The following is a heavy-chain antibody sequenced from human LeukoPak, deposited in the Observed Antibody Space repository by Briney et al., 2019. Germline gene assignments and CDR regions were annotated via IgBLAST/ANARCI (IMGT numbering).Heavy chain of an antibody. Sequence: GGSLRLSCAASGFTFSSYAMSWVRQAPGKGLEWVSAISGSGGSTYYADSVRGRFTISRDNSKNKLYLQMNSLRAEDTAVYYCARYSYDSSGYRPHWYFDLWGRGTLVTVSS. CDR2: ISGSGGST. J-gene: IGHJ2*01. CDR1: GFTFSSYA. D-gene: IGHD3-22*01. V-gene: IGHV3-23*01. CDR3: ARYSYDSSGYRPHWYFDL.